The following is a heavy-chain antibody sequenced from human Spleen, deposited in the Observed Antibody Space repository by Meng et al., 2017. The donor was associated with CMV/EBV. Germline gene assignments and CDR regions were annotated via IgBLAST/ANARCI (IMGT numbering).Heavy chain of an antibody. CDR2: ISWNSGRI. CDR3: VRDRLWAFEN. J-gene: IGHJ4*02. CDR1: GFASGDYD. D-gene: IGHD1-26*01. Sequence: SLKISCAASGFASGDYDIHWVRQAPGKGLEWVSSISWNSGRIGYADSVKGRFTISRDNAKNSLYLQMNNLRAEDTAVYYCVRDRLWAFENWGQGTPVTVSS. V-gene: IGHV3-9*02.